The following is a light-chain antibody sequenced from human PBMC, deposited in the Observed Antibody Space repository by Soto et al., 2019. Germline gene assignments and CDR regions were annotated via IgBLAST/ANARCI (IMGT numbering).Light chain of an antibody. CDR1: QRITHY. Sequence: DIQMTQSPSSLSASVGDRVTITCRASQRITHYLNWYQEKPGKAPKLLIYATSSWQSGVPSRFSGSGSGTDFSRTISSLEPEDFATDYCQQSYSTPRTFGQGTKVEIK. V-gene: IGKV1-39*01. CDR2: ATS. CDR3: QQSYSTPRT. J-gene: IGKJ1*01.